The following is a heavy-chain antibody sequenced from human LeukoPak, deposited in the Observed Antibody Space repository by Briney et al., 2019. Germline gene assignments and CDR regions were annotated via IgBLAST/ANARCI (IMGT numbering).Heavy chain of an antibody. CDR3: AKGPRSGSYYYFDY. Sequence: PGGSLRLSCAASGFTFSSYAMGWVRQAPGKGLEWVSSITGSGGSTDYADSVKGRFTISRDNSKNTLYLQMNSLRAEDTAVYYCAKGPRSGSYYYFDYWGQGTLVTVSS. CDR2: ITGSGGST. J-gene: IGHJ4*02. D-gene: IGHD1-26*01. CDR1: GFTFSSYA. V-gene: IGHV3-23*01.